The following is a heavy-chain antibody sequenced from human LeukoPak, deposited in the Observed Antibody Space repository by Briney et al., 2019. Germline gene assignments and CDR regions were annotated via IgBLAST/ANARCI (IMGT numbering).Heavy chain of an antibody. CDR1: GGTFSSYA. Sequence: ASVKVSCKASGGTFSSYAISWVRQAPGQGLEWMGGIIPIFGTANYAQKFQGRVTITADESTSTAYMELSSLRSEDTAVYYCAREVVVTATYCYYYGMDVWGQGTTVTVSS. CDR2: IIPIFGTA. D-gene: IGHD2-21*02. V-gene: IGHV1-69*13. J-gene: IGHJ6*02. CDR3: AREVVVTATYCYYYGMDV.